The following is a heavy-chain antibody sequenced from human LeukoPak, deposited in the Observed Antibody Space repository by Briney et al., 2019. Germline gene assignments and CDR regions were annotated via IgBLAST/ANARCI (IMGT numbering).Heavy chain of an antibody. V-gene: IGHV5-51*01. D-gene: IGHD4-23*01. J-gene: IGHJ4*02. Sequence: GESLKISCEASNFNIATYWIGWVRQMPGKGLEWMGIIYPGDSDTRYSPSFQGQVTISADKSISTAYLQWSSLKASDTAMYYCARLPTTVVTRNFDYWGQGTLVTVSS. CDR1: NFNIATYW. CDR2: IYPGDSDT. CDR3: ARLPTTVVTRNFDY.